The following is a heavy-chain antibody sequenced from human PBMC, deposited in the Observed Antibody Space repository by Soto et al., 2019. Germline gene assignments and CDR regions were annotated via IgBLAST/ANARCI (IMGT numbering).Heavy chain of an antibody. CDR1: GLTFSSYA. CDR3: AKGPKYSSSGVRYYYYYMDV. CDR2: ISGSGGST. J-gene: IGHJ6*03. D-gene: IGHD6-6*01. Sequence: EVQLLESGGGWVQPGGSLRLSCAASGLTFSSYAMSWVRQAPGKGLEWVSAISGSGGSTYYADSVKGRFTISRDNSKNTLYLQMNSLRAEDTAVYYCAKGPKYSSSGVRYYYYYMDVWGKGTTVTVSS. V-gene: IGHV3-23*01.